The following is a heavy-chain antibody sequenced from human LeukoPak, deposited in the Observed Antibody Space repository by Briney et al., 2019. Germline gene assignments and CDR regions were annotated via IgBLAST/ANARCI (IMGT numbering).Heavy chain of an antibody. Sequence: GGSLRLSCAASGFSFNSYAMSWVRQAPGKGLEWVSGISATGGSTYHADSVKGRFTFSRDNAKNTLYLQMNSLRAEDTAVYYCARQYYHDSSGYPFDYWGQGTLVTVSS. J-gene: IGHJ4*02. CDR3: ARQYYHDSSGYPFDY. D-gene: IGHD3-22*01. CDR2: ISATGGST. CDR1: GFSFNSYA. V-gene: IGHV3-23*01.